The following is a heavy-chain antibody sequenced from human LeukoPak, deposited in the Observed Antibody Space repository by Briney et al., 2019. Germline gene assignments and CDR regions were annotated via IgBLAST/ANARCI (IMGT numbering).Heavy chain of an antibody. CDR2: IRNDGSNE. J-gene: IGHJ4*02. V-gene: IGHV3-30*02. CDR1: GFTFSSYG. CDR3: AREIPGPERLLTNYGPNLASVDY. Sequence: PGGSLRLSCAASGFTFSSYGMHWVRQAPGKGLEWVAFIRNDGSNEYYADSVKGRFTISRDNSKNMLYLQMNSLRAEDTAVYYCAREIPGPERLLTNYGPNLASVDYWGQGTLVTVSS. D-gene: IGHD1-26*01.